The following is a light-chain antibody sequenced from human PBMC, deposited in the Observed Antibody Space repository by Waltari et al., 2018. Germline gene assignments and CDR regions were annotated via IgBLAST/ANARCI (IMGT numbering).Light chain of an antibody. V-gene: IGLV2-14*03. CDR2: DVS. J-gene: IGLJ2*01. Sequence: QSALTQPASVSGSPGQSITISCSGSTSDIGAYNYVSWYQQHPGKAPQVILYDVSSRPSGVSDRFSGSKSGNTASLTISGLQAADEATYHCCSYASTNSLIFGGGTTLTVL. CDR1: TSDIGAYNY. CDR3: CSYASTNSLI.